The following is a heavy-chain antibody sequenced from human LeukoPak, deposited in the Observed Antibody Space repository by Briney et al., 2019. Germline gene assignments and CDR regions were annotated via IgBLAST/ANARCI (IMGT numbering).Heavy chain of an antibody. D-gene: IGHD3-3*02. V-gene: IGHV4-61*02. CDR2: IYTTGST. CDR1: GDSISSGSYY. Sequence: SETLSLTCTVSGDSISSGSYYWSWIRQPAGKGLEWIGRIYTTGSTNYNPSLKSRVTISVDTSKNQFSLKLSSVTAAATAVYYCSTILLAPGRGSYFDCWGQGTLVTVSS. CDR3: STILLAPGRGSYFDC. J-gene: IGHJ4*02.